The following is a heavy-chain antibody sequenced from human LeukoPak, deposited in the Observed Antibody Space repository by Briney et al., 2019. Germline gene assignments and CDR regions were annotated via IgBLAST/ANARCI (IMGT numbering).Heavy chain of an antibody. Sequence: SETPSLTCTVSGGSISSSSYYWGWIRQPPGKGLEWIGSIYYSGSTYYNPSLKSRVTISVDTSKNQFSLKLSSVTAADTAVYYCYSQSRRAAAGTRWSSRATIDYWGQGTLVTVSS. CDR1: GGSISSSSYY. CDR2: IYYSGST. J-gene: IGHJ4*02. CDR3: YSQSRRAAAGTRWSSRATIDY. D-gene: IGHD6-13*01. V-gene: IGHV4-39*05.